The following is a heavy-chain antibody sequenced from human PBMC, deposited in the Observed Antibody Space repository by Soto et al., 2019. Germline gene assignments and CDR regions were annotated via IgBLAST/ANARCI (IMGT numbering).Heavy chain of an antibody. J-gene: IGHJ4*02. CDR3: ESYDSSGLYFDS. V-gene: IGHV3-11*06. CDR2: ISSTTTYA. Sequence: GSLRLSCAASGFTFSDYYMSWIRQAPGKGLEWVSHISSTTTYANYADSVKGRFTISRDNAKNSLHLQMNSLRVEDTAVYYCESYDSSGLYFDSWGQGNLVTVSS. D-gene: IGHD3-22*01. CDR1: GFTFSDYY.